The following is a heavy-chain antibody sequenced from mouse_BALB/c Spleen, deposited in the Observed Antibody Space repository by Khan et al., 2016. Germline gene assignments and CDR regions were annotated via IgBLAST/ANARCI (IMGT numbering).Heavy chain of an antibody. CDR3: ARGGSTYAMDY. Sequence: QVRLQQSGAELVRPGTSVKVSCKAPGFAFTNYLIEWVKQRPGQGLEWIGVINPGSGGTNYNEKFKGKATLTADKSSSTAYMQLSSLTSDDSAVSFCARGGSTYAMDYWGQGTSVTVSS. CDR1: GFAFTNYL. V-gene: IGHV1-54*01. CDR2: INPGSGGT. J-gene: IGHJ4*01. D-gene: IGHD1-1*02.